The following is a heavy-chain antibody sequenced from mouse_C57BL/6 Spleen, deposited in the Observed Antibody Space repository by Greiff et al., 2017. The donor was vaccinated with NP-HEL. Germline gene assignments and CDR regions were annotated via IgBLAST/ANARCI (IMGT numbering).Heavy chain of an antibody. CDR1: GFTFTDYY. D-gene: IGHD1-1*01. CDR2: IRNKANGYTT. Sequence: EVHLVESGGGLVQPGGSLSLSCAASGFTFTDYYMSWVRQPPGKALEWLGFIRNKANGYTTEYSASVKGRFTISRDNSQSILYLQMNALRAEDSATYYCARRSYLYYFDDWGQGTTLTVSS. CDR3: ARRSYLYYFDD. J-gene: IGHJ2*01. V-gene: IGHV7-3*01.